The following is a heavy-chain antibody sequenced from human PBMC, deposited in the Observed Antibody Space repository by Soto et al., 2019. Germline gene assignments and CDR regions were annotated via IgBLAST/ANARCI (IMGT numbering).Heavy chain of an antibody. D-gene: IGHD2-15*01. J-gene: IGHJ3*02. V-gene: IGHV4-39*01. Sequence: SETMSLTCTLSGGSISSSSYYCGWIRHPPAKGQVCIGSIYYSGSTYYNPSLKSRVTIFVETSKNQFSLKLSSVTAADTAVYYCARRGYCSGGSCYSSYGAFDIWGQGKMVTVSS. CDR1: GGSISSSSYY. CDR3: ARRGYCSGGSCYSSYGAFDI. CDR2: IYYSGST.